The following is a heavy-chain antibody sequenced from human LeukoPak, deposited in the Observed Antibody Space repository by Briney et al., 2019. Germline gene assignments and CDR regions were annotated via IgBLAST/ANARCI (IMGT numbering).Heavy chain of an antibody. D-gene: IGHD1-26*01. Sequence: ASVTVSCKVSGYTLTELSMHWVRQAPGKGLEWMGGFDPEDGETIYAQKFQGRVTMTEDTSTDTAYMELSSLRPEDTAVYYCAMLALGRGYSGSYRGDYWGQGTLVTVSS. CDR3: AMLALGRGYSGSYRGDY. CDR1: GYTLTELS. CDR2: FDPEDGET. J-gene: IGHJ4*02. V-gene: IGHV1-24*01.